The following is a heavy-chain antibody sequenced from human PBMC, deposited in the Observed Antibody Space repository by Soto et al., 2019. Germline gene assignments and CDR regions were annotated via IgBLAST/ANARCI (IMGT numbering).Heavy chain of an antibody. CDR3: ARNGITETTSSFYYGMDV. D-gene: IGHD1-7*01. CDR2: ISSSTVTI. J-gene: IGHJ6*02. Sequence: EVQLVESGGGLVQPGGSLRLSCAASGFTFSSYSMNWVRQAPGKGLEWVSYISSSTVTIYYADSVKGRFTISRDNAKNSLYLQMNSLRDEDTGVYYCARNGITETTSSFYYGMDVWGQGTTVTVSS. CDR1: GFTFSSYS. V-gene: IGHV3-48*02.